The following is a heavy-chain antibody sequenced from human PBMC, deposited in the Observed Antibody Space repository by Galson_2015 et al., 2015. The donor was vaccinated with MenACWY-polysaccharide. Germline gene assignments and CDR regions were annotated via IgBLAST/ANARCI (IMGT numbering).Heavy chain of an antibody. CDR3: ARGGVAAGADY. CDR2: INTDGRTT. D-gene: IGHD3-10*01. CDR1: GFTFSNFW. J-gene: IGHJ4*01. Sequence: SLRLSCAASGFTFSNFWMHWVRQAPGKGLVWVSRINTDGRTTTYADSVEGRFTISRDDAKNTVYLQMNSLRAEDTAVYYCARGGVAAGADYWGQGTLVTVSS. V-gene: IGHV3-74*01.